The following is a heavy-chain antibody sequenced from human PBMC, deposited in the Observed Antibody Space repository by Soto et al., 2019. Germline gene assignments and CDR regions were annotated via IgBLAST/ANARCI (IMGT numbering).Heavy chain of an antibody. J-gene: IGHJ6*02. Sequence: GASVKVSCKASGYTFTGYYMHWVRQAPGQGLEWMGWINPNSGGTNYAQKFQGWVTMTRDTSISTAYMGLSRPRSDDTAVYYCARTHIINEYRSPYYYYGMDVWGQGTTVTVSS. CDR2: INPNSGGT. CDR1: GYTFTGYY. CDR3: ARTHIINEYRSPYYYYGMDV. V-gene: IGHV1-2*04. D-gene: IGHD6-6*01.